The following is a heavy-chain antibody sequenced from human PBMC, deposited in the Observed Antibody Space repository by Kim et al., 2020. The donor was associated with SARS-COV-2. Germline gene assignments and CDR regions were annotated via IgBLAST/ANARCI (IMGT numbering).Heavy chain of an antibody. D-gene: IGHD3-10*01. CDR3: ARLVRGVIGGEFDY. V-gene: IGHV4-39*01. CDR1: GGSISSSSYY. J-gene: IGHJ4*01. Sequence: SETLSLTCTVSGGSISSSSYYWGWIRQPPGKGLEWIGSIYYSGSTYYNPSLKSRVTISVDTSKNQFSLKLSSVTAADTAVYYCARLVRGVIGGEFDYWG. CDR2: IYYSGST.